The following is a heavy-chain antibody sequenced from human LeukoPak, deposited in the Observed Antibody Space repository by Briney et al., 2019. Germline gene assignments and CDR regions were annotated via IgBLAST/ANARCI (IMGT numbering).Heavy chain of an antibody. Sequence: GGSLRLSCAASGFIFSGYWMTWVRQAPGKGLEWVANIKQDGSEKYYVDTVKGRFIISRDNANKLLSLQMNSLRVEDTAVYYCARATRQGSYSFGSGTYYGLSAWGQGTLVTVSS. CDR1: GFIFSGYW. V-gene: IGHV3-7*01. J-gene: IGHJ4*02. CDR2: IKQDGSEK. CDR3: ARATRQGSYSFGSGTYYGLSA. D-gene: IGHD3-10*01.